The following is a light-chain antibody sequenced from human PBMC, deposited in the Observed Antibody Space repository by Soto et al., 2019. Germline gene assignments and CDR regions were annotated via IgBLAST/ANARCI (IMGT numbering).Light chain of an antibody. Sequence: YELTQPLSVSVALGQTARITCGGNNIGSKNVHWYQQKPGQAPVLVIYRDSNRPSGIPERFSGSNSGNTATLTISRAQAGDEADYYCQVWDSSTDVFGTGTKSPS. V-gene: IGLV3-9*01. J-gene: IGLJ1*01. CDR3: QVWDSSTDV. CDR2: RDS. CDR1: NIGSKN.